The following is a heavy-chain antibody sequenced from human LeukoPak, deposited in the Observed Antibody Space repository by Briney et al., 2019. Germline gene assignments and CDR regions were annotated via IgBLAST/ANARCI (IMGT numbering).Heavy chain of an antibody. CDR3: ARLWFGEKSYGMDV. CDR1: GGSISSYY. V-gene: IGHV4-59*01. J-gene: IGHJ6*02. CDR2: IYYSGST. Sequence: SETLSLTCTVSGGSISSYYWSWIRQPPGKGLEWIGYIYYSGSTNYNPSLKSRVTISVDTSKNQFSLKLSSVTAADTAVYYCARLWFGEKSYGMDVWGQGTTVTVSS. D-gene: IGHD3-10*01.